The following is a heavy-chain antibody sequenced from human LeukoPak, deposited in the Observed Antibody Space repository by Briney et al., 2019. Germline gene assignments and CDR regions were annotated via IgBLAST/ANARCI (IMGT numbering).Heavy chain of an antibody. CDR2: INHSGST. V-gene: IGHV4-34*01. J-gene: IGHJ3*02. Sequence: PSETLSLTCAVYGGSFSGYYWSWIRQPPGKGLEWIGEINHSGSTNYNPSLKSRVTISVDTSKNQFSLKLSSVTAADTAVYYCASGDEFLDAFDIWGQGTMVTVSS. CDR1: GGSFSGYY. CDR3: ASGDEFLDAFDI. D-gene: IGHD2/OR15-2a*01.